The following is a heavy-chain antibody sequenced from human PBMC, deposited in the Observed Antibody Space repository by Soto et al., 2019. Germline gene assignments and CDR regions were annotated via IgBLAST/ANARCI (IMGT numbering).Heavy chain of an antibody. CDR2: ISGYNGKT. Sequence: APVELSWKACGLKINSKGRRSPRQAPKQGLEWMGWISGYNGKTNYAQKVQDRVTMTTDTSTSTVYMELRSLRSDDTAVYYCAREGDVPYYYYGMDIWGQGTKVTAP. D-gene: IGHD2-21*02. CDR3: AREGDVPYYYYGMDI. V-gene: IGHV1-18*01. J-gene: IGHJ6*02. CDR1: GLKINSKG.